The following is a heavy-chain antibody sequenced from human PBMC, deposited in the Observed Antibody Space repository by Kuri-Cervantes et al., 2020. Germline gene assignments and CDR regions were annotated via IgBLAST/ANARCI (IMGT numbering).Heavy chain of an antibody. J-gene: IGHJ6*03. CDR1: GYSISSGYY. CDR2: IYHSGST. CDR3: AREQYYYGSGSYLPTSYYYYYMDV. Sequence: GSLRLSCAVSGYSISSGYYGDWIRQPPGKGLEWIGSIYHSGSTYYNPSLKSRVTISVDTSKNQFSLKLSSVTAADTAVYYCAREQYYYGSGSYLPTSYYYYYMDVWGKGTTVTVSS. D-gene: IGHD3-10*01. V-gene: IGHV4-38-2*02.